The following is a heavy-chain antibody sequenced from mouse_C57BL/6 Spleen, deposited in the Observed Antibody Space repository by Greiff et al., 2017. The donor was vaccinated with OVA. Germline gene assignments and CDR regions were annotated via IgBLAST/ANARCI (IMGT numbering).Heavy chain of an antibody. CDR2: INSDGGST. V-gene: IGHV5-2*01. CDR1: EYEFPSHD. Sequence: EVMLVESGGGLVQPGESLKLSCESNEYEFPSHDMSWVRKTPEKRLELVAAINSDGGSTYYPDTMERRFIISRDNTKKTLYLQMSSLRSEDTALYYCARVMGGYYGSSYWYFDVWGTGTTVTVSS. CDR3: ARVMGGYYGSSYWYFDV. J-gene: IGHJ1*03. D-gene: IGHD1-1*01.